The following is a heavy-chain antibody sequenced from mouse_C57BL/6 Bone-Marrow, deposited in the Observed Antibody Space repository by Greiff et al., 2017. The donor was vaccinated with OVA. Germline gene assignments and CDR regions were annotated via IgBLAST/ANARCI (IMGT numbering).Heavy chain of an antibody. CDR2: IYPGDGDT. Sequence: VQLQQSGPELVKPGASVKISCKASGYAFSSSWMNWVKQRPGKGLEWIGRIYPGDGDTNYNGKFKGKATLTADKSSSTAYMQLSSLTSEDSAVYSCAGDYYGSSPWYFDVWGTGTTVTVSS. J-gene: IGHJ1*03. D-gene: IGHD1-1*01. CDR1: GYAFSSSW. V-gene: IGHV1-82*01. CDR3: AGDYYGSSPWYFDV.